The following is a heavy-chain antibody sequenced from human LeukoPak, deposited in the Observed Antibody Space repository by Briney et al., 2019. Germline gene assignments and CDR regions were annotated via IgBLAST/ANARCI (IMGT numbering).Heavy chain of an antibody. D-gene: IGHD6-6*01. CDR1: GYTFTSYD. CDR3: ARGFEYSSSSIL. V-gene: IGHV1-8*01. Sequence: ASVKISCKASGYTFTSYDINWVRQATGQGLKWMRWMNPNSGNTCYAQKFQGRVTMTRNTSISTAYMELSSLRSDDTAVYYCARGFEYSSSSILWGQGTLVNVSS. J-gene: IGHJ4*02. CDR2: MNPNSGNT.